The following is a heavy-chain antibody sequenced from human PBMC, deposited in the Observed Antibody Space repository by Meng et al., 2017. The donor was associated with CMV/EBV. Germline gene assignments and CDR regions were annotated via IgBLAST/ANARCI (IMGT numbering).Heavy chain of an antibody. J-gene: IGHJ5*02. V-gene: IGHV4-31*03. CDR1: GGSISSGGYY. CDR3: AREGETNWFDP. CDR2: IYYSGST. D-gene: IGHD2-8*01. Sequence: CTFSGGSISSGGYYWSWIRQHPGQGLEWIGYIYYSGSTYYNPSLKSRVTISVDTSKNQFSLKLSSVTAADTAVYYCAREGETNWFDPWGQGTLVTISS.